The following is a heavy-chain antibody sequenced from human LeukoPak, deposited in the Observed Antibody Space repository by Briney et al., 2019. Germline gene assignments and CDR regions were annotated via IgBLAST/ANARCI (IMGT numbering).Heavy chain of an antibody. V-gene: IGHV3-48*03. CDR1: GFTFSSYE. Sequence: PGGSLRLSCAASGFTFSSYEMNWVRQAPGKGLEWVSYISSSGGTIYYADSVKGRFTISRDNARNSLYLQMNSLRAEDTAVYYCARESGGSGWYIPFDYWGQGTLVTVSS. D-gene: IGHD6-19*01. J-gene: IGHJ4*02. CDR2: ISSSGGTI. CDR3: ARESGGSGWYIPFDY.